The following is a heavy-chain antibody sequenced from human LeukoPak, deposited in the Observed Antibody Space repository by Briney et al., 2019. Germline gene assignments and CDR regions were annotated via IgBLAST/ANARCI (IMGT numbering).Heavy chain of an antibody. V-gene: IGHV3-74*01. Sequence: LTLTCESSRDTFINNWCDWIRQAPAMALVRVSRVNSDGSATSYADSVKGRFTISRDNAKNTLYLQMHSLRAEDTAVYYCAREDYGDYFDYWGQGTLVTVSS. J-gene: IGHJ4*02. CDR3: AREDYGDYFDY. CDR2: VNSDGSAT. CDR1: RDTFINNW. D-gene: IGHD4-17*01.